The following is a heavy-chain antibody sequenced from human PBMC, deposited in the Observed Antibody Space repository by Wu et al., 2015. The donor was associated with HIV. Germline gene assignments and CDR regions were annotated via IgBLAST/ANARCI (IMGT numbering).Heavy chain of an antibody. Sequence: QVQLVQSGAEVKKPGSSVKVSCKGSGGAFTTSAINWVRQAPGQGLEWMGMIIPLYGTPNYAQKFEGRITINTDESTNTVYMGLRSLTYDDTAVYYCAILGADCGGDYWPGEGPWGQGNRRSPSPQ. V-gene: IGHV1-69*05. D-gene: IGHD2-21*02. CDR1: GGAFTTSA. CDR2: IIPLYGTP. CDR3: AILGADCGGDYWPGEGP. J-gene: IGHJ5*02.